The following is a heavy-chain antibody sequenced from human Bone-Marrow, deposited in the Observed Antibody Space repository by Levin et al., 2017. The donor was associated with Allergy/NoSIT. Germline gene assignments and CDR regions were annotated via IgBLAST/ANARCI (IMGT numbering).Heavy chain of an antibody. CDR3: ARDPQQPVSKIDY. D-gene: IGHD5-18*01. J-gene: IGHJ4*02. Sequence: SQTLSLPCSVSGDSISSGLYFWSWIRQVPGKGLEWIGYIYYSGSAFYNPSLESRVTLSVDTSKNQFSLKLSSLTAADTAVYFCARDPQQPVSKIDYWGQGTLVTVSS. CDR1: GDSISSGLYF. V-gene: IGHV4-31*03. CDR2: IYYSGSA.